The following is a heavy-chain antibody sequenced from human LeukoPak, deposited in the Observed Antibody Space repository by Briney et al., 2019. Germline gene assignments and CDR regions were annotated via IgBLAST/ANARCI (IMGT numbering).Heavy chain of an antibody. D-gene: IGHD6-13*01. CDR1: GFSFSIYW. Sequence: PGGSLRLSCAASGFSFSIYWMHWVRQAPGKGLAWVSRVSSDGSSTSYADSVKGRFTISRDNARNTLFLQINSLRAEDTAVYYCATLAAADTDYWGQGTLVTVSS. CDR2: VSSDGSST. J-gene: IGHJ4*02. V-gene: IGHV3-74*01. CDR3: ATLAAADTDY.